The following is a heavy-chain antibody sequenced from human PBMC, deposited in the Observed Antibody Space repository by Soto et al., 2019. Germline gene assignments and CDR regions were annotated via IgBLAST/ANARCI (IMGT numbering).Heavy chain of an antibody. V-gene: IGHV3-11*06. J-gene: IGHJ6*02. CDR3: ARDNALYGMDV. CDR1: GLTLKDYY. Sequence: GGSLGLSCAASGLTLKDYYMSWIRQAPGKGLDWLSYISSSSSYTNYADSVKGRFTISRDNAKNSLYLQMNSLRAEDTAVYYCARDNALYGMDVWGQGTTVTVSS. CDR2: ISSSSSYT.